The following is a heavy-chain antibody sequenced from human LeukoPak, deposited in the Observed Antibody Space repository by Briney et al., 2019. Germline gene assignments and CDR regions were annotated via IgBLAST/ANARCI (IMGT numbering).Heavy chain of an antibody. J-gene: IGHJ5*02. CDR2: ISSSGSTI. D-gene: IGHD3-22*01. Sequence: GGSLRLSCAASGFTFSDYYMSWIRQAPGKGLEWVSYISSSGSTIYYADSVKGRFTISRDNAKNSLYLQMNSLRAEDTAVYYCAREHTYYYDSRINWFDPWGQGTLVTVSS. V-gene: IGHV3-11*01. CDR1: GFTFSDYY. CDR3: AREHTYYYDSRINWFDP.